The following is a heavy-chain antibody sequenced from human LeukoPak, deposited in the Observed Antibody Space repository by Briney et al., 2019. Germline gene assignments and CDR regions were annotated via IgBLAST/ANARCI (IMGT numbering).Heavy chain of an antibody. CDR2: IYSGGST. V-gene: IGHV3-53*05. D-gene: IGHD3-16*01. CDR3: ARLGAGQYYFDY. Sequence: PGGSLRLSCAASGFTVSSNYMSWVRQAPGKGLEWVSVIYSGGSTYYADSVKGRFTISRDNSKNTLYLQMGSLRAEDMAVYYCARLGAGQYYFDYWGQGTLVTVSS. CDR1: GFTVSSNY. J-gene: IGHJ4*02.